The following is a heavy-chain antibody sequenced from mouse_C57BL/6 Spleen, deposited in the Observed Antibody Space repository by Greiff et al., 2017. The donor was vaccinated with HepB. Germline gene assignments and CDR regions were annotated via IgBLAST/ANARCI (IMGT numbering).Heavy chain of an antibody. J-gene: IGHJ3*01. CDR1: GYSITSGYD. CDR2: ISYSGST. CDR3: ARPGDFGFGFAY. V-gene: IGHV3-1*01. Sequence: EVKLKESGPGMVKPSQSLSLTCTVTGYSITSGYDWHWIRHFPGNKLEWMGYISYSGSTNYNPSLKSRISITHDTSKNHFFLKLNSVTTEDTATYYCARPGDFGFGFAYWGQGTLVTVSA.